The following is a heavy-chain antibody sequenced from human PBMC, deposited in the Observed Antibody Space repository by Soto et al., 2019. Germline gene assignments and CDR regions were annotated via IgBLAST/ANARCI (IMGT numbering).Heavy chain of an antibody. CDR1: GGSISSYY. Sequence: QVQLQESGPGLVKPSETLSLTCTVSGGSISSYYWSWIRQPPGKGLEWIGYIYYSGSTNYNPSLKSRVTISVDTSKNQFSLKLSSVTAADTAVYYCARQGVVAAAGYYYYYYGMDVWGQGTTVTVSS. V-gene: IGHV4-59*08. J-gene: IGHJ6*02. CDR3: ARQGVVAAAGYYYYYYGMDV. D-gene: IGHD6-13*01. CDR2: IYYSGST.